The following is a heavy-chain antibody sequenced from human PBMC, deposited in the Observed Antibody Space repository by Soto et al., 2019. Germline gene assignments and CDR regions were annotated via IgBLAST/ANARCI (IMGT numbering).Heavy chain of an antibody. CDR3: AKDLGYRSFCSGGSCYSFDY. CDR2: ISGSRGTT. V-gene: IGHV3-23*01. J-gene: IGHJ4*02. CDR1: GFTFSSYA. Sequence: EVQLLESGGRLGQPGGSLRLSCAASGFTFSSYAMSWVRQAPGKGLEWVSSISGSRGTTYYADSVKGRFTISRDNSKYTLYLQMNSLRAEDTGVYYCAKDLGYRSFCSGGSCYSFDYWGQGTLVTVSS. D-gene: IGHD2-15*01.